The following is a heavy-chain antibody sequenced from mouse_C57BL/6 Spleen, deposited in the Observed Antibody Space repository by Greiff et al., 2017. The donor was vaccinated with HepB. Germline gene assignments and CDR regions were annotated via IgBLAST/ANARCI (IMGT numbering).Heavy chain of an antibody. Sequence: EVKLVESGGGLVKPGGSRKLPCAASGFTLSSYALSWVRQTPEKRLGWVATISDGGSYTYYPDNVKGRFTISRDNAKNNLYLQMSHLKSEDTAMYYCAREDGYNWYFDVWGTGTTVTVSS. J-gene: IGHJ1*03. CDR2: ISDGGSYT. D-gene: IGHD2-3*01. CDR1: GFTLSSYA. CDR3: AREDGYNWYFDV. V-gene: IGHV5-4*01.